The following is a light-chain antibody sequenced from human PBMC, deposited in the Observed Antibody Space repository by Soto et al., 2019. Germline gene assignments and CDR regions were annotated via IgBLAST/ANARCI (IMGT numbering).Light chain of an antibody. V-gene: IGKV3-20*01. J-gene: IGKJ1*01. CDR2: DAS. CDR3: QQYGTSPWT. CDR1: QSVSSSY. Sequence: IVLTQSPGTLSLSPGERATLSCRASQSVSSSYLAWYQQKPGQAPRLLIYDASNRATGIPARFSGSGSGTDFTLTINRLEPGDFAVYYCQQYGTSPWTFGQGTKVDIK.